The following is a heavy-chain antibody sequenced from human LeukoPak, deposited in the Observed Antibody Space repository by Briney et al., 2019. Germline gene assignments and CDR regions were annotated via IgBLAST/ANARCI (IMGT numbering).Heavy chain of an antibody. J-gene: IGHJ6*02. CDR1: GFTFSSYS. D-gene: IGHD3-3*01. CDR3: ARDEPLRFLEWLDV. CDR2: ISSSSSYI. V-gene: IGHV3-21*01. Sequence: PGGSLRLSCAASGFTFSSYSMNWVRQAPGKGLEWVSSISSSSSYIYYADSVKGRFTISRDNAKNSLYLQMNSLRAEDTAVYYCARDEPLRFLEWLDVWGQGTTVTVSS.